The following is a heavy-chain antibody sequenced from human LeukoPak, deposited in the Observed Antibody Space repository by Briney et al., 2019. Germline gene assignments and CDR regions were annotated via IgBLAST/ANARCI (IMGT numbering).Heavy chain of an antibody. J-gene: IGHJ4*02. CDR1: GFTFCDYS. V-gene: IGHV3-64D*06. CDR3: VRLGGNDSDY. CDR2: IRSNGGGT. D-gene: IGHD1-26*01. Sequence: GGSLRLSCSASGFTFCDYSTPWVRQAPGKGLEYVSAIRSNGGGTNYADSVKGRFTISRDNSKNTLYLQMSSLRVEDTAVYYCVRLGGNDSDYWGQRTLVTVSS.